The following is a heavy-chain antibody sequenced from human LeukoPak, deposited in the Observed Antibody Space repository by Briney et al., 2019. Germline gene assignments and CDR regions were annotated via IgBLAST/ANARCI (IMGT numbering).Heavy chain of an antibody. D-gene: IGHD2-2*01. Sequence: TGGSLRLSCAASGFTFSSYEMNWVRQAPGKGLEWVSYISSSGSTIYYADSVEGRFTISRDNAKNSLYLQMNSLRAEDTAVYYCARDAEYCSSTSCNGGGYYYYGMDVWGKGTTVTVSS. V-gene: IGHV3-48*03. CDR1: GFTFSSYE. CDR3: ARDAEYCSSTSCNGGGYYYYGMDV. CDR2: ISSSGSTI. J-gene: IGHJ6*04.